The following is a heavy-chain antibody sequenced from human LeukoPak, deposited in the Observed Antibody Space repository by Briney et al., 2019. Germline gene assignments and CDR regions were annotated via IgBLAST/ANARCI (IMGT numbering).Heavy chain of an antibody. V-gene: IGHV3-23*01. D-gene: IGHD6-13*01. CDR2: ISGSGGST. CDR1: GFTFSSYA. J-gene: IGHJ6*03. Sequence: GGTLRLSCAASGFTFSSYAMSWVRQAPGKGLEWVSAISGSGGSTYYADSVKGRFTISRDNSKNTLYLQMNSLRAEDTAVYYCAKDKAGYSSSWYVVEGYMDVWGKGTTVTISS. CDR3: AKDKAGYSSSWYVVEGYMDV.